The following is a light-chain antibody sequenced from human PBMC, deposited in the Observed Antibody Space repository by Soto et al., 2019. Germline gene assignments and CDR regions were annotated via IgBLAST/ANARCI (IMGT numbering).Light chain of an antibody. CDR1: SSNIGAGYD. J-gene: IGLJ3*02. CDR3: QSYDTSLSAVV. V-gene: IGLV1-40*01. Sequence: QSVLTQPPSVSGAPGQRVTISCTGSSSNIGAGYDVHWYQQLPGTAPKLLIYGNNNRPSGVPDRFSGSKSGTSASLAITGLQAEDEADYYCQSYDTSLSAVVFGGGTMLTVL. CDR2: GNN.